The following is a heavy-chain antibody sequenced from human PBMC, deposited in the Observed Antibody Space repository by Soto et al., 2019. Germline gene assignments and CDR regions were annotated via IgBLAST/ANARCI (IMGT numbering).Heavy chain of an antibody. Sequence: QVQLVQSGAEVKKPGSSVKVSCKASGDSFSSYVTSWVRQAPGQGLEWMGGINPIFGTANYAEKFQGRVSITADESTSTAYMELRSLRSEDTAVYFCARLTTSGYYPPLDYWGQGTLVTVSS. J-gene: IGHJ4*02. CDR3: ARLTTSGYYPPLDY. V-gene: IGHV1-69*01. CDR1: GDSFSSYV. CDR2: INPIFGTA. D-gene: IGHD3-22*01.